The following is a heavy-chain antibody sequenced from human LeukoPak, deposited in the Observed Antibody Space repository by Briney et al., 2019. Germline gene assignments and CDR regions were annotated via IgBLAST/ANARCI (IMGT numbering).Heavy chain of an antibody. CDR3: ARGPSRRNAFFDY. CDR1: TLTFSSYD. V-gene: IGHV3-13*01. J-gene: IGHJ4*02. Sequence: GGSLRLSCAASTLTFSSYDMHWVRHVSGKGLEWVSGIGIAGDTYYAASVKGRFTISRENAKNSLDLQMNCLRAGDTAVYFCARGPSRRNAFFDYWGQGTLVTVSS. CDR2: IGIAGDT. D-gene: IGHD3-16*01.